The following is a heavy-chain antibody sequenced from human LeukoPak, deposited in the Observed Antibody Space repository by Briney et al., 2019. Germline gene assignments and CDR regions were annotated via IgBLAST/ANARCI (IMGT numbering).Heavy chain of an antibody. CDR2: IYYSGST. Sequence: PSETLSLTCTVSGGSISSYYWSWIRQPPGKGLEWIGYIYYSGSTNYNPSLKSRVTISVDTSKNQFSLKLSSMTAADTAVYYCARDRVGQQLVGRNYYYYYMDVWGKGTTVTISS. D-gene: IGHD6-13*01. CDR1: GGSISSYY. V-gene: IGHV4-59*01. J-gene: IGHJ6*03. CDR3: ARDRVGQQLVGRNYYYYYMDV.